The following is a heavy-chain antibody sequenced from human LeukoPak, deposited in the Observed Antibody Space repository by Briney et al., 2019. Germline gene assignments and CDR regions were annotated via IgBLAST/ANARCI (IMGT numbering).Heavy chain of an antibody. Sequence: GGSLRLSCAASAFSFSNYAMTWVRQAPGKGLEWVSGISGGGVSTYYADSVKGRFTISRDNSKNTLYLQMNSLRAEDTAVYYCANGETEYYDYVWGSYRLFDPWGQGTLVTVSS. V-gene: IGHV3-23*01. D-gene: IGHD3-16*02. CDR1: AFSFSNYA. CDR3: ANGETEYYDYVWGSYRLFDP. CDR2: ISGGGVST. J-gene: IGHJ5*02.